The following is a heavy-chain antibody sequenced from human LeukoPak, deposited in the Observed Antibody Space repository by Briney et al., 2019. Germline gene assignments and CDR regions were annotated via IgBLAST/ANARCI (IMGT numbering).Heavy chain of an antibody. V-gene: IGHV3-74*03. CDR1: GXTFSSYW. D-gene: IGHD4-23*01. Sequence: GGSLRLSCAASGXTFSSYWVHWVRQAPGKGLVWVSRIKSAGSSIMYADSVKGRFTISRDNAKNTLYLQMNSLRAEDTAVYYCARDLDYGGKSNFDYWGQGTLVTVSS. J-gene: IGHJ4*02. CDR2: IKSAGSSI. CDR3: ARDLDYGGKSNFDY.